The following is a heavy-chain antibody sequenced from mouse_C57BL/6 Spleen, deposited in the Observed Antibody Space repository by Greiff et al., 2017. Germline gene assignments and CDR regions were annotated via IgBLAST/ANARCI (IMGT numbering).Heavy chain of an antibody. V-gene: IGHV1-55*01. Sequence: QVQLQQPGAELVKPGASVKMSCKASGYTFTSYWITWVKQRPGQGLEWIGVIYPGSGSTNYNEKFKSKATLTVDTSSSTAYMQLSSLTSEDSAVYYCARSPYYGSSSYAMDYWGQGTSVTVSS. J-gene: IGHJ4*01. D-gene: IGHD1-1*01. CDR2: IYPGSGST. CDR3: ARSPYYGSSSYAMDY. CDR1: GYTFTSYW.